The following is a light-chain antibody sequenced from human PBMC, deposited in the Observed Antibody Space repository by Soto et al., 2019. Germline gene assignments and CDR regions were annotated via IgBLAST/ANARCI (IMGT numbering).Light chain of an antibody. CDR2: EVS. CDR3: NSYRHSTTLV. Sequence: QSVLTQPASVSGSPGQSITISCTGTSSDVGGYNSVSRFQQHPSKAPKLIIYEVSHRPSGVSIRFSGSKSGNTASLTISGLQAEDEADYYCNSYRHSTTLVFGTGTKLTVL. CDR1: SSDVGGYNS. V-gene: IGLV2-14*01. J-gene: IGLJ1*01.